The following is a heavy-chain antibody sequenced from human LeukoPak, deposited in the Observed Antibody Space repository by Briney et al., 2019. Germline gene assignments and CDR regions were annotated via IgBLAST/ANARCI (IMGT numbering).Heavy chain of an antibody. Sequence: PGGSLRLSCAASGFTVGSNCMSWVRQAPGKGLEWVSVIYSGGSTYYADSVKGRFTISRDNSKNTLYLQMNSLRAEDTAVYYCARDLGDYDILTGSYYYYGMDVWGQGTTVTVSS. D-gene: IGHD3-9*01. V-gene: IGHV3-66*01. J-gene: IGHJ6*02. CDR2: IYSGGST. CDR3: ARDLGDYDILTGSYYYYGMDV. CDR1: GFTVGSNC.